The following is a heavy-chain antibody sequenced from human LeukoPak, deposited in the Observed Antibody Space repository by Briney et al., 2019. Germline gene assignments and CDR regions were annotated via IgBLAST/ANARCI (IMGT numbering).Heavy chain of an antibody. D-gene: IGHD3-16*01. Sequence: SETLSLTCTVSGNSISSGDNYWSWIRQPAGKGLEWIGRIYTSGSTNYNPSLKSRVTISVDTSKNQFSLKLSSVTAADTAVYYCARLRWRDYVYYWGQGTLVTVSS. CDR2: IYTSGST. CDR1: GNSISSGDNY. CDR3: ARLRWRDYVYY. J-gene: IGHJ4*02. V-gene: IGHV4-61*02.